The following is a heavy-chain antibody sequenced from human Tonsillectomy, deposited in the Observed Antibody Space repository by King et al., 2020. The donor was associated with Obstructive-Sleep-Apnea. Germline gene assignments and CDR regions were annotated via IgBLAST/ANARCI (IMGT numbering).Heavy chain of an antibody. CDR1: GFTFSSYS. CDR3: AGMTQTDAFDI. Sequence: QLVQSGGGLVQPGGSLRLSCAASGFTFSSYSMDWVRQAPGKGLEWVSYISSSSGTIYYADSVKGRFTISRDNAKSSLYLQMNSLRAEDTAVYYCAGMTQTDAFDIWGQGTMVIVSS. J-gene: IGHJ3*02. V-gene: IGHV3-48*04. CDR2: ISSSSGTI.